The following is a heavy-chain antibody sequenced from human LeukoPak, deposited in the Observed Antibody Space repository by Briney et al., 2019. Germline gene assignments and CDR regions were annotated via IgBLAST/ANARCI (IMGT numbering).Heavy chain of an antibody. CDR3: ARDDIVNSSGGSAEFDY. J-gene: IGHJ4*02. V-gene: IGHV1-18*04. CDR1: GYTFTSYG. Sequence: ASVTVSCKASGYTFTSYGISWVRQAPGQGLEWMGWISAYNGNTNYAQKLQGRVTMTTDTSTSTAYMELRSLRSDDTAVYYCARDDIVNSSGGSAEFDYWGQGTLVTVSS. CDR2: ISAYNGNT. D-gene: IGHD2-15*01.